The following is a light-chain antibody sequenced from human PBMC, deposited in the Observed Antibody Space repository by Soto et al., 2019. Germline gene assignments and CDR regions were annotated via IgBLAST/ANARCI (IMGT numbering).Light chain of an antibody. J-gene: IGKJ3*01. CDR2: VAS. CDR1: QSVGSN. CDR3: HQYGTAPLT. V-gene: IGKV3D-15*01. Sequence: EIVMTQSPVTLSVSPGDRVTLSCRATQSVGSNLAWYQQKTGQAPRLLIYVASTRATGIPARFSGSGSGTEFTLTIRRMETEDFSVYYCHQYGTAPLTFGPGTKVDIK.